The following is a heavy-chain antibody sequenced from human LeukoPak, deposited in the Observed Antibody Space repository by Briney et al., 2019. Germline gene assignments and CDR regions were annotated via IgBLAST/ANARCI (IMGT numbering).Heavy chain of an antibody. CDR2: IHTSGST. CDR1: GGSITSYY. V-gene: IGHV4-4*07. D-gene: IGHD3-22*01. Sequence: SETLSLTCTVSGGSITSYYWSWIRQPAGKGLEWIGRIHTSGSTNYNPSLKSRVTMSVDTSKNQFSLKLSSVTAADTAVYYCARDRYYYDSSGNRYFDLWGRGTLVTVSS. CDR3: ARDRYYYDSSGNRYFDL. J-gene: IGHJ2*01.